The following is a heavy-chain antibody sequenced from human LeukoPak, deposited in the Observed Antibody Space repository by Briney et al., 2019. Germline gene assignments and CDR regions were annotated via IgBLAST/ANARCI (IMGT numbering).Heavy chain of an antibody. V-gene: IGHV4-4*02. D-gene: IGHD6-19*01. CDR1: GGSISNNNL. Sequence: PSGTLSLTCAVSGGSISNNNLWSWVRQPPGKGLDWIGEVYHSGSTNYNPSLQGRVTISVDKSKNQFYLKLSSVTAADRAVYYCARQEGIAVAGTFDYWGQGTVVTVFS. CDR2: VYHSGST. CDR3: ARQEGIAVAGTFDY. J-gene: IGHJ4*02.